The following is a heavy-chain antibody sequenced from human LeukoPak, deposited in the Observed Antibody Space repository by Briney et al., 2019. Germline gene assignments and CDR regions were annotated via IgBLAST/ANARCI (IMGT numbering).Heavy chain of an antibody. Sequence: PGGSLRLSCAASGFTFSNYAMSWVRQAPGKGLEWVSDIGGSGGGTYYADSVKGRFTISRDSFKNTLYLQMNSLTPEDTALYYCAKTNWGVLDYFDYWGQGTLVTVSS. CDR1: GFTFSNYA. D-gene: IGHD7-27*01. CDR2: IGGSGGGT. J-gene: IGHJ4*02. V-gene: IGHV3-23*01. CDR3: AKTNWGVLDYFDY.